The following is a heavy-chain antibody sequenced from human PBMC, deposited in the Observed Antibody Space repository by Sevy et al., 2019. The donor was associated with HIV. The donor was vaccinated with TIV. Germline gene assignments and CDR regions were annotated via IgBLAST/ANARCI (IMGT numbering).Heavy chain of an antibody. J-gene: IGHJ4*02. CDR2: IYSGGTT. D-gene: IGHD1-26*01. V-gene: IGHV3-53*01. CDR3: ARVWLNSGVF. Sequence: GGSLRLSCAAPGFTVSTSYMTWVRQAPGKGLESVSVIYSGGTTYYADSVKGRFTISRDNSKNTLYLQMNSLRAEYTAVYYCARVWLNSGVFWGQGTLVTVSS. CDR1: GFTVSTSY.